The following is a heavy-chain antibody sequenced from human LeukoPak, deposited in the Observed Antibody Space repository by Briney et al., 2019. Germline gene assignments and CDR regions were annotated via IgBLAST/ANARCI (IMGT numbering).Heavy chain of an antibody. Sequence: SETLALTCAVSGSICSYYWSWIRQHPGKGLEWIGYVYTSGSTNYNPSHKSRVTIPVDTSKNQYSLDLSSVTAADTAVYYCAKQKCTSTSRLTKNAFDIWGQGTMVTVSS. CDR2: VYTSGST. CDR3: AKQKCTSTSRLTKNAFDI. CDR1: GSICSYY. V-gene: IGHV4-4*09. J-gene: IGHJ3*02. D-gene: IGHD2-2*01.